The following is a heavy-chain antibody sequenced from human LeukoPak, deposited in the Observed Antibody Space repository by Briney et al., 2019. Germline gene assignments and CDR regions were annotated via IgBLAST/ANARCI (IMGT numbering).Heavy chain of an antibody. V-gene: IGHV3-53*01. CDR3: AKDSNPSSPFDY. Sequence: GGSLRLSCAASGFTVSNNYMNWVRQAPGKGLEWVSLIYSGGSTYYADSVKGRFTISRDNSKNTLYLQMNSLRAEDTAVYYCAKDSNPSSPFDYWGQGTLVTVSS. CDR1: GFTVSNNY. D-gene: IGHD1-14*01. CDR2: IYSGGST. J-gene: IGHJ4*02.